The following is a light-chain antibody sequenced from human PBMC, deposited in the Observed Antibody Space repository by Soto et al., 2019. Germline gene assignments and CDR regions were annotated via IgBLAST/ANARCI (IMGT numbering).Light chain of an antibody. CDR1: QSISSY. CDR3: QQSYSTPWT. J-gene: IGKJ1*01. Sequence: DIQMTQSPSSLSASVGDRDTITCRASQSISSYLNWYQQKPGKAPKLLIYAASSLQSGVPSRFSGSGSGTDFTLTISSLQPEDFATYYCQQSYSTPWTFGQGTKV. CDR2: AAS. V-gene: IGKV1-39*01.